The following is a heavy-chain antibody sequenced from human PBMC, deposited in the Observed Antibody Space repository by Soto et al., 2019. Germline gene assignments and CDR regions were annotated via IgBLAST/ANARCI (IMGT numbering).Heavy chain of an antibody. CDR2: IIPIFGTA. CDR3: ARGGSYSSGWFTTNFDY. CDR1: GGTFSSYA. Sequence: SVKVSCKASGGTFSSYAISWVRQAPGQGLEWMGGIIPIFGTANYAQKFQGRVTITADESTSTAYMELSSLRSEDTAVYYCARGGSYSSGWFTTNFDYWGQGTLVTVSS. V-gene: IGHV1-69*13. D-gene: IGHD6-19*01. J-gene: IGHJ4*02.